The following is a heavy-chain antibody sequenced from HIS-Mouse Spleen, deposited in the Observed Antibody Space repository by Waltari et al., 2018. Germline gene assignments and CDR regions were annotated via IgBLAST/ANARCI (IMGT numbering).Heavy chain of an antibody. CDR2: IYYSGST. J-gene: IGHJ3*02. Sequence: QLQLQESGPGMVKPSETLSLTCTVPGGSISSSRYYWRWIRQPQGKGLEWIGSIYYSGSTYYNPSLKSRVPISVDTSKNQFSLKLSSVTAADTAVYYCARVLIAARPALDAFDIWGQGTMVTVSS. V-gene: IGHV4-39*07. CDR1: GGSISSSRYY. CDR3: ARVLIAARPALDAFDI. D-gene: IGHD6-6*01.